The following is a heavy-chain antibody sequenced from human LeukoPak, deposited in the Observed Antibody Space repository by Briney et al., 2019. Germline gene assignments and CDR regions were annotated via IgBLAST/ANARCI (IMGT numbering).Heavy chain of an antibody. CDR1: GYTFTSYA. CDR3: ARGGRASPKLGRYYYDSSGSAFDY. Sequence: GASVKVSCKASGYTFTSYAMHWVRQAPGQRLEWMGWINAGNGNTKYSRKFQGRVTITRDTSASTAYMELSSLRSEDTAVYYCARGGRASPKLGRYYYDSSGSAFDYWGQGTLVTVSS. J-gene: IGHJ4*02. D-gene: IGHD3-22*01. V-gene: IGHV1-3*01. CDR2: INAGNGNT.